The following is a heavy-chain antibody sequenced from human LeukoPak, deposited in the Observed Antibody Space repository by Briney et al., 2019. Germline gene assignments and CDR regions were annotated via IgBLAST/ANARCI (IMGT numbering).Heavy chain of an antibody. CDR3: ARQLGGYSGYYYYYGMDV. CDR2: IYPGDSDT. CDR1: GYSFTSYW. D-gene: IGHD5-12*01. J-gene: IGHJ6*02. V-gene: IGHV5-51*01. Sequence: GESLKISCKGSGYSFTSYWIGWVRQMPGKGLEWMGIIYPGDSDTRYSPSFQGQVTISADKSISTAYLQWSSLKASDTAMYYCARQLGGYSGYYYYYGMDVWGQGTTVTVSS.